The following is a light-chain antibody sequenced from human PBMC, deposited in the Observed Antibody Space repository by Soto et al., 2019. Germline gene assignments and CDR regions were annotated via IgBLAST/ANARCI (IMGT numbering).Light chain of an antibody. CDR3: CSYAGSYTLV. CDR2: EVS. CDR1: SSDVGDYNF. V-gene: IGLV2-14*01. Sequence: QSALTQPASVSGSPGQSIIISCTGTSSDVGDYNFVSWYQQHPGKAPKLMIYEVSNRPSGVSNRFSGSKSGNTASLTISGLQAEDEADYYCCSYAGSYTLVFGTGTKLTVL. J-gene: IGLJ1*01.